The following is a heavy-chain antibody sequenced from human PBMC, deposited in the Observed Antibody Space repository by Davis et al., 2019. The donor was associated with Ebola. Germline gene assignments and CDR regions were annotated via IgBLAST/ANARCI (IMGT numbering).Heavy chain of an antibody. Sequence: GGSLRLSCAASGFSFSSYTMNWVRQAPGKGLEWVSAISGSGGSTYYADSVKGRVTISRDNSKKTMYLQMNSLRAEDTAVYYCARSGLSFGVVKYHYGMDVWGKGTTVTVSS. CDR2: ISGSGGST. V-gene: IGHV3-23*01. J-gene: IGHJ6*04. D-gene: IGHD3-3*01. CDR1: GFSFSSYT. CDR3: ARSGLSFGVVKYHYGMDV.